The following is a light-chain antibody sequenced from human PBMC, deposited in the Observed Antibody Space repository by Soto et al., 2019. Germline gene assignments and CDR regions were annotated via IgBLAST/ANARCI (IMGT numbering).Light chain of an antibody. V-gene: IGLV2-8*01. CDR2: EVS. CDR1: SSDVGGYNY. J-gene: IGLJ2*01. Sequence: QSVLTQPPSASGSPGQSVTISCTGTSSDVGGYNYVSWYQQHPGKAPKFMIYEVSKRPSGVPDRFSGSKSGNTASLTVSGLQAEDDAYYYCSSYAGSNFVVFGGGTKLTVL. CDR3: SSYAGSNFVV.